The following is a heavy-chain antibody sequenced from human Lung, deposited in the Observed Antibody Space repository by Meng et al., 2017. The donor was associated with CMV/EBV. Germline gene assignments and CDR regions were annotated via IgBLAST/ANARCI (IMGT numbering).Heavy chain of an antibody. CDR3: VREGGQWFY. CDR2: IDSQESSM. J-gene: IGHJ4*02. Sequence: EVELVGSGGCLVQPGGALTLSLAASGFTFSNYWIHWVRQVPGKAPVWVSRIDSQESSMTYADSVKGRFTVSRDNGKNTLYLQMNSLRIEDTAVYYCVREGGQWFYWGQGTLVTVSS. V-gene: IGHV3-74*03. D-gene: IGHD3-22*01. CDR1: GFTFSNYW.